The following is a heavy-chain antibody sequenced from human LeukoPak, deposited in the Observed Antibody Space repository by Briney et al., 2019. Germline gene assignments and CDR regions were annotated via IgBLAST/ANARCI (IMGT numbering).Heavy chain of an antibody. CDR2: IYTSGSI. Sequence: PSETLSLTCTVSGGSVSSYYWSWIRQTAGKGLEWIGRIYTSGSINYDASLKSRVSMSVDTSKDQFSLKLSSVTAADTAVFYCARENSGSYREFDHWGQGTLVTVSS. J-gene: IGHJ4*02. CDR3: ARENSGSYREFDH. CDR1: GGSVSSYY. D-gene: IGHD1-26*01. V-gene: IGHV4-4*07.